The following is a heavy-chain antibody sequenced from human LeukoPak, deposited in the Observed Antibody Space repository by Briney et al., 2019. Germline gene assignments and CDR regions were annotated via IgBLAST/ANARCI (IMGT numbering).Heavy chain of an antibody. J-gene: IGHJ4*02. V-gene: IGHV4-39*01. CDR1: GGSISSGSYY. D-gene: IGHD3-10*01. CDR2: IYYSGST. Sequence: SETLSLTCTVSGGSISSGSYYWGWIRQPPGKGLEWIGSIYYSGSTYYNPSLKSRVTISVDTSKNQFSLKLSSVTAADTAVYYCARLDYYGSGLDYWGQGTLVTVSS. CDR3: ARLDYYGSGLDY.